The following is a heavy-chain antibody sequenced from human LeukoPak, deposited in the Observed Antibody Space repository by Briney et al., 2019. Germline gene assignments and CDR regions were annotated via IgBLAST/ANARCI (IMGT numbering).Heavy chain of an antibody. J-gene: IGHJ6*02. Sequence: ASVKVSCKPSGYTFIGYYMHWVRQAPGQGLEWMGIINPSGGSTSYAQKFQGRVTMTRDTSTSTVYMELSSLRSEDTDVYYCARGMVRGAHHYGMDVWGQGTTVTVSS. CDR3: ARGMVRGAHHYGMDV. CDR2: INPSGGST. D-gene: IGHD3-10*01. V-gene: IGHV1-46*01. CDR1: GYTFIGYY.